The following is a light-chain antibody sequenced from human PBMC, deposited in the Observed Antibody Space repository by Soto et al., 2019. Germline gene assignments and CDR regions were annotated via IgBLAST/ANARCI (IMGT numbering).Light chain of an antibody. Sequence: QSVLTQPPSVSGAPGQRVTISCTGSNSNIGAGYDVHWYQQLPGTAPKLLIFGNSHRPSGVPDRFFGSKSGTSASLAITGLQAEDEADYYCQSYDRSLSGSVFGGGTKLTVL. CDR1: NSNIGAGYD. V-gene: IGLV1-40*01. CDR3: QSYDRSLSGSV. CDR2: GNS. J-gene: IGLJ3*02.